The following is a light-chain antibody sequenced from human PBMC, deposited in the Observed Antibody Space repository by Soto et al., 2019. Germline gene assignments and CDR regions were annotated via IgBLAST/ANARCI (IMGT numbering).Light chain of an antibody. CDR1: SSDVGGYNY. V-gene: IGLV2-14*01. Sequence: QSALTQPASVYGSPGQSITISCTGTSSDVGGYNYVSWYQQLPGKAPKLMIYGVNNRPSGVSNRFSGSKSGNTASLTISGLQAEDEADYYCSSYTGSSTFVFGTGTKVTVL. J-gene: IGLJ1*01. CDR3: SSYTGSSTFV. CDR2: GVN.